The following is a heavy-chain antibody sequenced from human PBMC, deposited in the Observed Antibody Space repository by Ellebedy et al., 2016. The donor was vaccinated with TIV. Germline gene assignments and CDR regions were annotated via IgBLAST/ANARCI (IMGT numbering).Heavy chain of an antibody. J-gene: IGHJ4*02. V-gene: IGHV3-23*01. CDR3: ARGSQALASAAGTTVDY. Sequence: GESLKISCAASGFTFSNCAMSWVRQAPGTVLEWVSAISSISGSTYYSDSVKGRFTISRDDSKNTLYLQMNSLRAEDTAVYYCARGSQALASAAGTTVDYWGQGTLVTVSS. D-gene: IGHD6-13*01. CDR1: GFTFSNCA. CDR2: ISSISGST.